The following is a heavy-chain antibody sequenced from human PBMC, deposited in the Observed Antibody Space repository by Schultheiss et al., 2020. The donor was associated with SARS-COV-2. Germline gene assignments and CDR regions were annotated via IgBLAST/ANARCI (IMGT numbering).Heavy chain of an antibody. D-gene: IGHD2-2*03. CDR2: INHSGST. V-gene: IGHV4-34*01. CDR1: GGSFSGYY. J-gene: IGHJ4*02. Sequence: SETLSLTCAVYGGSFSGYYWSWIRQPPGKGLEWIGEINHSGSTNYNPSLKSRVTISVDTSKNQFSLKLSSVTAADTAVYYYARGPDLDIVVVPAAIPFDYWGQGTLVTVSS. CDR3: ARGPDLDIVVVPAAIPFDY.